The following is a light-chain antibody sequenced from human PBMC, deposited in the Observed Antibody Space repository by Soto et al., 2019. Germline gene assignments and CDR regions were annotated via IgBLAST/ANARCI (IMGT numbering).Light chain of an antibody. Sequence: QSVLTQPASVSGSPGQSITISCSDVGSYGVVSWCQQHPGKVPKLMIYDGTQRPSGVSDRFSGSKSANTASLTISGLQAEDEADYYCSLDAGPNTYVFGSGTKVTVL. J-gene: IGLJ1*01. CDR2: DGT. V-gene: IGLV2-23*01. CDR3: SLDAGPNTYV. CDR1: DVGSYGV.